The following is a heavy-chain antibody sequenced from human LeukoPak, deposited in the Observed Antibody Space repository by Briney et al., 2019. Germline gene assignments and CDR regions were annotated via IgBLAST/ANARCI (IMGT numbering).Heavy chain of an antibody. D-gene: IGHD5-24*01. CDR2: ISSSSSYI. Sequence: GGSLRLSCAASGFTFSTYSMKWVRQAPGKGLEWVSSISSSSSYIYYADSVKGRFTISRDNARNSLYLQMNSLRAEDTAVYYCARVRDGYFDYWGQGTLVTVSS. V-gene: IGHV3-21*01. CDR3: ARVRDGYFDY. CDR1: GFTFSTYS. J-gene: IGHJ4*02.